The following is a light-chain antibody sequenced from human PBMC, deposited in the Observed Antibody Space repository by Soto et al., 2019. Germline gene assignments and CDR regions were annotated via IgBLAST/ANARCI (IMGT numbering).Light chain of an antibody. Sequence: DIQMTQSPSSLSASVGDRVTITCRATQDISNYLAWYQQKPGKVPNLLIYAASTLQSGVPSRFSGSGSGTDCTLTISSLQPEDVAIYYCQKYNSAPPWTFGQGTKVEI. CDR2: AAS. J-gene: IGKJ1*01. CDR3: QKYNSAPPWT. CDR1: QDISNY. V-gene: IGKV1-27*01.